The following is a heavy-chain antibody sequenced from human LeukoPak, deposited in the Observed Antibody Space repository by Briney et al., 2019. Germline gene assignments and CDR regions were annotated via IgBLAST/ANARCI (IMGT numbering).Heavy chain of an antibody. J-gene: IGHJ3*02. D-gene: IGHD2-15*01. CDR2: IYYSGST. CDR3: ARAPYCSGGSCYSGAFDI. CDR1: GGSISSYY. Sequence: SETLSLTCTVSGGSISSYYWSWIRQPPGKGLKWIGYIYYSGSTNYNPSLKSRVTISVDTSKNQFSLKLSSVTAADTAVYYCARAPYCSGGSCYSGAFDIWGQGTMVTVSS. V-gene: IGHV4-59*01.